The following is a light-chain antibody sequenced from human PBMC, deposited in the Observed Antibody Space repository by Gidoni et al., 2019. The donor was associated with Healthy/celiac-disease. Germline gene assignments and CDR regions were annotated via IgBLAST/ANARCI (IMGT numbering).Light chain of an antibody. CDR1: QSVLYSSNNKNY. CDR2: WAS. J-gene: IGKJ1*01. CDR3: QQYYSTPWT. V-gene: IGKV4-1*01. Sequence: DIVMTQSPDSLAVSLGERATINCKSSQSVLYSSNNKNYLAWYQQKPGQPPKLLISWASTRESGVPDRFRGSGSGTDFTLTISSLQAEDVAVYYCQQYYSTPWTFGQGTKVEIK.